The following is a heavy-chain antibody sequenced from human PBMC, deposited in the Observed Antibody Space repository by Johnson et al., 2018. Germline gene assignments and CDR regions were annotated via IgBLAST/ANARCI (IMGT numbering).Heavy chain of an antibody. D-gene: IGHD3-16*02. J-gene: IGHJ1*01. CDR2: ISGSGGST. CDR3: ARGDYVWGSYRMNAEYFQH. CDR1: GFTFSSYA. V-gene: IGHV3-23*01. Sequence: VESGGSLRLSCAASGFTFSSYAMSWVRQAPGKGLEWVSAISGSGGSTYYADSVKGRFTIPRDNSKNTLYLQMNSLRAEDTAVYYCARGDYVWGSYRMNAEYFQHWGQGTLVTVSS.